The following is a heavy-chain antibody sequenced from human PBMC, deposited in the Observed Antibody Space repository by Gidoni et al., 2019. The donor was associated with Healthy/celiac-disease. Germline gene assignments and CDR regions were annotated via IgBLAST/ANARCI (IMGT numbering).Heavy chain of an antibody. D-gene: IGHD3-22*01. CDR2: INSDGSST. J-gene: IGHJ4*02. V-gene: IGHV3-74*01. CDR1: GFTFSSSW. Sequence: EVQLVESGGGLVQPGGSLRLSCAASGFTFSSSWMHWVRQAPGKGLVWVSRINSDGSSTSYADSVKGRFTISRDNAKNTLYLQMNSLRAEDTAVYYCARGWGYYYDSSGDWYFDYWGQGTLVTVSS. CDR3: ARGWGYYYDSSGDWYFDY.